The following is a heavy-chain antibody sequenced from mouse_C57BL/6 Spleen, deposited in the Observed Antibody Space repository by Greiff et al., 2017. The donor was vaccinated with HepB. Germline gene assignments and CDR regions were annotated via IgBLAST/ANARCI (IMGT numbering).Heavy chain of an antibody. D-gene: IGHD1-1*01. Sequence: EVQLQQSGPELVKPGASVKISCKASGYSFTGYYMNWVKQSPEKSLEWIGEINPSTGGTTYNQKLKAKATLTVDKSSSTAYMQLKSLTSEDSAVYYCARYYGSSYWYFDGWGTGTTVTVSS. CDR2: INPSTGGT. CDR1: GYSFTGYY. CDR3: ARYYGSSYWYFDG. J-gene: IGHJ1*03. V-gene: IGHV1-42*01.